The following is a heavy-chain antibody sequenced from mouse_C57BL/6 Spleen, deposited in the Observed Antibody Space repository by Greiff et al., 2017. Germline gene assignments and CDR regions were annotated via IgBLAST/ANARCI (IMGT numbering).Heavy chain of an antibody. J-gene: IGHJ1*03. Sequence: VQLQQPGAELVKPGASVSLSCKVSGYSFTSYWMHWVKQRPGQGLEWIGMIRPNSGSTNYNEKFKSKATLTGDETSSTDYMQLSSLTSEDSAVYYCARDLIGYFDVWGTGTTVTVSS. V-gene: IGHV1-64*01. CDR1: GYSFTSYW. CDR3: ARDLIGYFDV. CDR2: IRPNSGST.